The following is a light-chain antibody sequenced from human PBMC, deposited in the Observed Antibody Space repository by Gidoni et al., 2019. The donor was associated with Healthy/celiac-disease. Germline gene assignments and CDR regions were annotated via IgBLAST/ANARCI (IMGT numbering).Light chain of an antibody. J-gene: IGKJ1*01. Sequence: DIVLTPSPATLSVSPGERATLSCRASQSVSSNLAWYQQKPGQAPRLLIYGASTRATGIPDRFSGSGSGTEFTLTISSRQSEDFAVYYCQQYNNWLWTFGQGTKVEIK. V-gene: IGKV3-15*01. CDR1: QSVSSN. CDR2: GAS. CDR3: QQYNNWLWT.